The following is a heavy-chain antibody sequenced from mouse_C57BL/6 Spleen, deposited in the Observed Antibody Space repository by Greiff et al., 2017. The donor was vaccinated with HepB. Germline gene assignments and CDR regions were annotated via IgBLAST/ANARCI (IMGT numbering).Heavy chain of an antibody. CDR2: IRSKSNNYAT. CDR3: VRGTGTPPLR. Sequence: DAGGGLVQPKGSLKLSCAASGFSFNTYAMNWVRQAPGKGLEWVARIRSKSNNYATYYADSVKDRFTISRDDSESMLYLQMNNLKTEDTAMYYCVRGTGTPPLRWGQGTLVTVSA. J-gene: IGHJ3*02. D-gene: IGHD4-1*01. CDR1: GFSFNTYA. V-gene: IGHV10-1*01.